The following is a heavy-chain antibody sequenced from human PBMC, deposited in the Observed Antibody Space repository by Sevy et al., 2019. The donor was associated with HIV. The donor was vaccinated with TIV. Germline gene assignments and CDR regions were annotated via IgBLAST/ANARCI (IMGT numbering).Heavy chain of an antibody. D-gene: IGHD5-12*01. CDR2: INPNRGGT. V-gene: IGHV1-2*06. J-gene: IGHJ4*02. Sequence: ASVKVSCKASGYTFTGYYMHWVRQAPGQGLEWMGRINPNRGGTNYAQKFQGRVTMTRDTSISTAYMELSRLRSDDTAVYYCAREGGYSGYVNFDYWGQGTLVTVSS. CDR3: AREGGYSGYVNFDY. CDR1: GYTFTGYY.